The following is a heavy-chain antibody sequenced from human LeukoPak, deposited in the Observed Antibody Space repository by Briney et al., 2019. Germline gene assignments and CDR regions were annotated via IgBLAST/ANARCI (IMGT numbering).Heavy chain of an antibody. CDR1: GFTFSSYW. CDR2: INSDGSST. Sequence: GGSLRLSCAASGFTFSSYWMHWVRHAPGKGLVWVSRINSDGSSTNYADSVKGRFTISRDNAKDTLYLQMNSLRAEDTAVYYCARWGSYCSGGSCYQGKDYWGQGTLVTVSS. CDR3: ARWGSYCSGGSCYQGKDY. V-gene: IGHV3-74*01. J-gene: IGHJ4*02. D-gene: IGHD2-15*01.